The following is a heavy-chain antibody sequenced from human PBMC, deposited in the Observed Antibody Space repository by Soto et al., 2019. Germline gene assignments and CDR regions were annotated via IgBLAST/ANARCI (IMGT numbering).Heavy chain of an antibody. CDR3: ARQRSSVVTQAYFDV. D-gene: IGHD2-21*02. CDR1: GDVISSRRYY. V-gene: IGHV4-39*01. Sequence: PSETLSLTCTIPGDVISSRRYYWGWICQPPGKGVEWIASIYYSLSNYNNPSLRSRVSMPIDTSKDQFSLKLKSVTAADTALYFCARQRSSVVTQAYFDVWGPGSMVTVS. J-gene: IGHJ4*02. CDR2: IYYSLSN.